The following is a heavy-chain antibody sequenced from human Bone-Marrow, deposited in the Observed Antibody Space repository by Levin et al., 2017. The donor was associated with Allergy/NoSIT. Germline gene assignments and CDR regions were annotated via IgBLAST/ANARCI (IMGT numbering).Heavy chain of an antibody. CDR3: ARQKRMAAAGTADFDY. D-gene: IGHD6-13*01. J-gene: IGHJ4*02. Sequence: ASETLSLICTVSGGSISSSSYYWGWIRQPPGKGLEWIGSIYYSGSTYYNPSLKSRVTISVDTSKNQFSLKLSSVTAADTAVYYCARQKRMAAAGTADFDYWGQGTLVTVSS. V-gene: IGHV4-39*01. CDR2: IYYSGST. CDR1: GGSISSSSYY.